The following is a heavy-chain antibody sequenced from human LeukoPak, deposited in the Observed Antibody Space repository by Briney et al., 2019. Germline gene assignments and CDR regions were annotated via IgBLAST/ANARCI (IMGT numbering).Heavy chain of an antibody. Sequence: ASVKVSCKASGYTFTSYAMHWVRQAPGQRLEWMGWINAGNGNTKYSQKFQGRVTKTRDTSASTAYMELSSLRSEDTAVYYCARVVYSSGIFDYWGQGTLVTVSS. V-gene: IGHV1-3*01. CDR3: ARVVYSSGIFDY. CDR2: INAGNGNT. J-gene: IGHJ4*02. CDR1: GYTFTSYA. D-gene: IGHD6-19*01.